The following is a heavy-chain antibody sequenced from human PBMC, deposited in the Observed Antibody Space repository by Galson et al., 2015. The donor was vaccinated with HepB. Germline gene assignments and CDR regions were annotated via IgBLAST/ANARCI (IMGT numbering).Heavy chain of an antibody. CDR1: GYTFNNYY. V-gene: IGHV1-2*04. D-gene: IGHD1-26*01. J-gene: IGHJ4*02. CDR2: INPDIGDT. CDR3: ARSPGGSYFFPDF. Sequence: CKASGYTFNNYYLHWVRQAPGQGLEWMGWINPDIGDTIYAQKFQGWVTMTRDTSISTVYMELSRLKSDDTAVYYCARSPGGSYFFPDFWGQGTLVTVSS.